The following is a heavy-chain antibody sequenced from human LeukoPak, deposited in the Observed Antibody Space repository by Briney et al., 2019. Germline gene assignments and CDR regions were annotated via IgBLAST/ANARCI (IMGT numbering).Heavy chain of an antibody. CDR3: ARRGGYNPFDY. V-gene: IGHV3-33*01. CDR1: GFTFSSYG. CDR2: IWYDGSNK. Sequence: GGSLRLSCAASGFTFSSYGMHWVRQAPGKGLEWVAVIWYDGSNKYYADSVKGRFTISRDNSKNTLYLQMNSLRAEDTAVYYCARRGGYNPFDYWGQATLVTVSP. D-gene: IGHD5-24*01. J-gene: IGHJ4*02.